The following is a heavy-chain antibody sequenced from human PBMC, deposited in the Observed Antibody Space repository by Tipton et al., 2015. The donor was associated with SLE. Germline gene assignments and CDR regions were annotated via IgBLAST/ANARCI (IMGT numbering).Heavy chain of an antibody. J-gene: IGHJ4*02. CDR1: GFSFNLYT. CDR3: ARDKGTAWTSLDS. CDR2: ISSTSGSI. D-gene: IGHD3-10*01. V-gene: IGHV3-21*06. Sequence: SLRLSCAGSGFSFNLYTMNWVRQAPGKGLEWVSLISSTSGSIRYADSVKGRFTISRDNAKNSLFLQMDSLRVEDTAVYFCARDKGTAWTSLDSWGQGTLVAVSS.